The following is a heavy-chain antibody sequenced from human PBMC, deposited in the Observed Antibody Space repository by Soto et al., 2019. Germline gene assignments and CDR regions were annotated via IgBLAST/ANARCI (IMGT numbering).Heavy chain of an antibody. Sequence: AGGSLRLSCAASGFTFSSYWMHWVRQAPGKGLVWVSRINSDGSSTSYADSVKGRFTISRDNAKNTLYLQMNSLRAEDTAVYYCASWDSSGYYYTLPFDYWGQGTLVTVSS. V-gene: IGHV3-74*01. J-gene: IGHJ4*02. CDR2: INSDGSST. D-gene: IGHD3-22*01. CDR3: ASWDSSGYYYTLPFDY. CDR1: GFTFSSYW.